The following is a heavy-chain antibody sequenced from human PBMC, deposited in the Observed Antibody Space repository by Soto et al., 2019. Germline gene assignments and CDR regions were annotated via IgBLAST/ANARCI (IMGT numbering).Heavy chain of an antibody. V-gene: IGHV3-64*07. CDR2: ITRDGGST. D-gene: IGHD3-10*01. CDR1: GFTFSNSA. J-gene: IGHJ4*02. Sequence: EVRLVESGGGLVQPGGSLRLSCATSGFTFSNSAMHWVRQPPGAGLEYVSSITRDGGSTQYADSVWARFTISRDNSRNTLYLQMDSLSVEDMAVYYCARGSEVWFGEFWQWGQGTLVTVSS. CDR3: ARGSEVWFGEFWQ.